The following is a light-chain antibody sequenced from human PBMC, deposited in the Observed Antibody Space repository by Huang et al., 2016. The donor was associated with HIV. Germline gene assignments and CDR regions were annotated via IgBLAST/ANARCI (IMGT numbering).Light chain of an antibody. CDR3: KQLNDYPWT. CDR2: TAS. J-gene: IGKJ1*01. V-gene: IGKV1-9*01. CDR1: EGISSY. Sequence: IQLTKSPSSLSASVGDRVTITCRASEGISSYLVWYQQKSGKAPKFLIYTASTLQRGVPCRFRGSGSGTDFTLSISSLKPEDFATSYCKQLNDYPWTFGQGTKVEIK.